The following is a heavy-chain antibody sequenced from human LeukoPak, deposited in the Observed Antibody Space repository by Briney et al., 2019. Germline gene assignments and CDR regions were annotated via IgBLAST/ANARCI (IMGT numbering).Heavy chain of an antibody. CDR1: GGSISSYY. D-gene: IGHD3-22*01. CDR2: IYSSGST. CDR3: VRQGTNSGYYLLDY. V-gene: IGHV4-4*07. Sequence: SETLSLTCTVSGGSISSYYWSWIRQSAGKGLEWIGRIYSSGSTDYNPSLKSRVTMSVDTSKIQFSLKLTSVTAADTATYYCVRQGTNSGYYLLDYWGQGHPVIVSS. J-gene: IGHJ4*02.